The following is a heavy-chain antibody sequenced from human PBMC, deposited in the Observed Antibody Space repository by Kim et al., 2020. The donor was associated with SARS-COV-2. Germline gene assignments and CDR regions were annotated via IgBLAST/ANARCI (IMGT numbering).Heavy chain of an antibody. CDR1: GFTFSSYE. D-gene: IGHD3-10*01. CDR2: ISASCTTI. CDR3: ARDRLHLGQFGDAFDI. Sequence: GGSLRLSCAASGFTFSSYEMNWVRQAPGKGLEWVSYISASCTTIYYADSVQGRFTTSRDNAKNSLYMQMKSLTAEDTGVYYCARDRLHLGQFGDAFDIWCQRTMDTVSS. V-gene: IGHV3-48*03. J-gene: IGHJ3*02.